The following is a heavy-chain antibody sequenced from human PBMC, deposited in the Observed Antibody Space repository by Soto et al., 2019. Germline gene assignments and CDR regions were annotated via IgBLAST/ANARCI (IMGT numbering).Heavy chain of an antibody. CDR3: ARHRWYYFDY. J-gene: IGHJ4*02. Sequence: SETLSLTCTVSGGSISSSSYYWGWIRQPPGKGLEWIGSIYYSGSTYYNPSLKSRVTISVDTSKNQFSLKLSSVTAADTAVYYCARHRWYYFDYWGQGTLVTVSS. D-gene: IGHD6-13*01. CDR1: GGSISSSSYY. CDR2: IYYSGST. V-gene: IGHV4-39*01.